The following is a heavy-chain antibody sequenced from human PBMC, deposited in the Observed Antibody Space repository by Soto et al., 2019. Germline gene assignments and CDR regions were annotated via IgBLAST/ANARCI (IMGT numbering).Heavy chain of an antibody. V-gene: IGHV4-39*01. CDR1: GGSISSSSYY. CDR2: IYYSGST. Sequence: QLQLQESGPGLVKPSETLSLTCTVSGGSISSSSYYWGWIRQPPGKGLEWIGSIYYSGSTYYNPSLKSRVTISVDTSKNQFSLKLSSVTAADTAVYYFASPGGGNYYDSSGEIRNDYWGQGTLVTVSS. D-gene: IGHD3-22*01. J-gene: IGHJ4*02. CDR3: ASPGGGNYYDSSGEIRNDY.